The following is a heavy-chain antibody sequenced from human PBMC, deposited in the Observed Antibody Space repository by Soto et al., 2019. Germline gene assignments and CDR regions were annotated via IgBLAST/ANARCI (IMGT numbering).Heavy chain of an antibody. V-gene: IGHV3-23*01. Sequence: EVQLLESGGGFVQPGGSLRLSCVVSGFMFRDYPMGWVRQAPGKGLEWVSATTATGGSTFYADSVKGRFTISRDNSINTLYLQMNXXXXXXXXXXXXXKRSIITGGXFDXWGQXT. D-gene: IGHD3-3*02. CDR2: TTATGGST. CDR3: XKRSIITGGXFDX. CDR1: GFMFRDYP. J-gene: IGHJ3*02.